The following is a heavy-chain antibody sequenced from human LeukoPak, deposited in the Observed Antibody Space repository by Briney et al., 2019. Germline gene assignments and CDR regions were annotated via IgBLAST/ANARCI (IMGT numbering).Heavy chain of an antibody. CDR2: IYSGGST. Sequence: GGSLRLSCAASGFIVSSNYMSWVRQAPGKGLEWVSFIYSGGSTYYADSVKGRFTISRDNSKNSLYLQMNSLRDDDTAVYYCARSPDGSGLFHYWGQGTLVTVSS. D-gene: IGHD3-10*01. V-gene: IGHV3-53*01. CDR1: GFIVSSNY. CDR3: ARSPDGSGLFHY. J-gene: IGHJ4*02.